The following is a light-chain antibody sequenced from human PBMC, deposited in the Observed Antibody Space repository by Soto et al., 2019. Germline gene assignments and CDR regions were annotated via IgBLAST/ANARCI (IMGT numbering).Light chain of an antibody. CDR2: DVR. V-gene: IGLV2-14*03. Sequence: QSVLTQPASVSGSPGQSITISCTGTSSDVGAYNYVSWYQHHPGKAPKLMIYDVRNRPSGVSNRFSGSKSGNTASLTISGLQAEDEADYYCGSYASSSSVVFGGGTKLTVL. J-gene: IGLJ2*01. CDR3: GSYASSSSVV. CDR1: SSDVGAYNY.